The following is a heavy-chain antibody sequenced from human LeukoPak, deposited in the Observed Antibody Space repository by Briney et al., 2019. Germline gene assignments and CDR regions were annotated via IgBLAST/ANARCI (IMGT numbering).Heavy chain of an antibody. CDR1: GFIFSDYA. CDR2: VSYDGRNE. D-gene: IGHD6-6*01. CDR3: ARDRLADYYYYGMDV. Sequence: GGSLRLSCAASGFIFSDYAMHWVRQAPGKGLEWVALVSYDGRNENYADSVKGRFTIFKDNSKNRLYLQMNSLRAEDTAVYYCARDRLADYYYYGMDVWGQGTTVTVSS. V-gene: IGHV3-30*04. J-gene: IGHJ6*02.